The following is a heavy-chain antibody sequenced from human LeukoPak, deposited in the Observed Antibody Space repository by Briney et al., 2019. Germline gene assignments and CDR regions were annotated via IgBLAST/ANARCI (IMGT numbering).Heavy chain of an antibody. CDR3: ARHEEASRFAFDI. Sequence: PSETLSLTCTVSGASISSYYWTWIRQPPGKELEGMGYIYYSGSTNYNPSLKSRVTISVDTSKNQFSLKLSSVTAADTAVYYCARHEEASRFAFDIRGQGTMVTVSS. V-gene: IGHV4-59*08. J-gene: IGHJ3*02. CDR2: IYYSGST. CDR1: GASISSYY. D-gene: IGHD3-10*01.